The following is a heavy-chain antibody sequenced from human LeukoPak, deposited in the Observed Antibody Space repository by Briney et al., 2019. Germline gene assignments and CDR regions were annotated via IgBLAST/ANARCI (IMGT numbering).Heavy chain of an antibody. CDR2: IRSKTNNYAT. CDR1: GFSFSGSA. V-gene: IGHV3-73*01. CDR3: TRLRGEKASGDY. Sequence: PGGSLRLSCAASGFSFSGSAVHWVRQASEKGLEWVGRIRSKTNNYATEYAVSVEGRFTISRDDSKNTVYLQMNSLKTEDTAVYYCTRLRGEKASGDYWGQGTLVTVSS. D-gene: IGHD3-10*01. J-gene: IGHJ4*02.